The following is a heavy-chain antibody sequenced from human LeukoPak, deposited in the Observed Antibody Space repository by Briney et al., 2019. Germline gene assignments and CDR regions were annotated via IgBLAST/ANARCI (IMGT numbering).Heavy chain of an antibody. D-gene: IGHD6-19*01. J-gene: IGHJ4*02. CDR3: ARVYSSGWYNNY. Sequence: PSETLSLTCTVSGASINSYYWSWIRQPPGKGLEWIGYIYSSGSTNYNPSLKSRVTISVDTSKNQFSLKLTSMTAADTAVYYCARVYSSGWYNNYWGQGTLVTVSS. CDR1: GASINSYY. V-gene: IGHV4-59*12. CDR2: IYSSGST.